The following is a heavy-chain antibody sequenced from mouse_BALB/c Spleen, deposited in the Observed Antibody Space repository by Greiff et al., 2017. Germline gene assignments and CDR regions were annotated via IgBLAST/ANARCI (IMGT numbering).Heavy chain of an antibody. CDR3: TRDWERGAWFAY. Sequence: VQLVESGAELVKPGASVKLSCKASGYTFTSYYMYWVKQRPGQGLEWIGEINPSNGGTNFNEKFKSKATLTVDKSSSTAYMQLSSLTSEDSAVYYCTRDWERGAWFAYWGQGTLVTVSA. CDR1: GYTFTSYY. D-gene: IGHD4-1*01. CDR2: INPSNGGT. J-gene: IGHJ3*01. V-gene: IGHV1S81*02.